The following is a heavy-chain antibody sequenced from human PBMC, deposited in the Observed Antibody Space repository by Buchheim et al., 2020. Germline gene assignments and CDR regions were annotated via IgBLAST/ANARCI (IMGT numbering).Heavy chain of an antibody. V-gene: IGHV4-34*01. CDR2: INHSGTT. D-gene: IGHD4-23*01. J-gene: IGHJ5*02. CDR3: ARGLSPLLRWYPTGNWFDP. Sequence: QVQLQQWGAGLLKPSATLSLTCAVYGGSFSCYYWSWIRQPPGKGLEWIGEINHSGTTNYNPSLKSRVTISVDTSKNQFSLKLSSVTAADTAVYYCARGLSPLLRWYPTGNWFDPWGQGTL. CDR1: GGSFSCYY.